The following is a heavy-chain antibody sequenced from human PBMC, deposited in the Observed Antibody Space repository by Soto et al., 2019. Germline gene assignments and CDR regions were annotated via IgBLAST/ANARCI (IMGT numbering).Heavy chain of an antibody. V-gene: IGHV4-34*01. CDR3: ARARIGTSYYYYMDV. Sequence: SETLSLTCAVYGGSFSGYYWSWIRQPPGKGLEWIGEINHSGSTNYNPSLKSRVNISVDTSKNQFSLKLSSVTAADTAVYYCARARIGTSYYYYMDVWGKGTTVTVSS. J-gene: IGHJ6*03. CDR2: INHSGST. D-gene: IGHD1-1*01. CDR1: GGSFSGYY.